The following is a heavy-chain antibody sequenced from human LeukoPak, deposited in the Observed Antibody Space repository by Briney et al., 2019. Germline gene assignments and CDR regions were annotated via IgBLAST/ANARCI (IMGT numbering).Heavy chain of an antibody. D-gene: IGHD6-19*01. CDR2: ISSDGSKN. CDR1: GFTFTNYA. Sequence: GGSLRLSCAASGFTFTNYAMHWVRQTPGKGLEWVALISSDGSKNIYADPVKGRFTISRDNSKNTLYLQMNSLRPEDTAVYYCARDWGRRYSSGWYGDFDYWGQGTLVTVSS. J-gene: IGHJ4*02. CDR3: ARDWGRRYSSGWYGDFDY. V-gene: IGHV3-30*03.